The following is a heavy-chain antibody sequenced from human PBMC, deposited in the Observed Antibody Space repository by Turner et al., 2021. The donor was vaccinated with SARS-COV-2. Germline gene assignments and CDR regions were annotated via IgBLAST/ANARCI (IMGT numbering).Heavy chain of an antibody. CDR1: GGTFSRYD. D-gene: IGHD2-8*02. Sequence: QVQLVQSGEEVKKPGSTVKVSCKASGGTFSRYDFSWVRQAPTQGREWLGGVVLMMRSVKYAQKFHGRLTITADESTSTVHMELTNLRSEDTAVYFCARAGRVDGFYGGLDYWGRGTLVTVSS. J-gene: IGHJ4*02. V-gene: IGHV1-69*01. CDR2: VVLMMRSV. CDR3: ARAGRVDGFYGGLDY.